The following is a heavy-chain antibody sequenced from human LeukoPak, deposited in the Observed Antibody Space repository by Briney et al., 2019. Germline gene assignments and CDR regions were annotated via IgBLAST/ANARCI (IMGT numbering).Heavy chain of an antibody. CDR1: GGTFSSYA. CDR2: IIPIFGTA. CDR3: ARGGYSYGYFDH. V-gene: IGHV1-69*05. J-gene: IGHJ4*02. Sequence: GSSVKVSCKASGGTFSSYAISWVRQAPGQGLEWMGRIIPIFGTANYAQKFQGRVTITTDESTSTAYMELNSLRSEDTAVYYCARGGYSYGYFDHWGQGTLVTVSS. D-gene: IGHD5-18*01.